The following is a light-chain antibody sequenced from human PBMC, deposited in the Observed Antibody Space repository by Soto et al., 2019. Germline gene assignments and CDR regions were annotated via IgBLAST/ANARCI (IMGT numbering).Light chain of an antibody. CDR2: AAS. CDR1: QGISSY. V-gene: IGKV1-9*01. J-gene: IGKJ3*01. Sequence: DIQLTQSPSFLSASVGERVTITCRASQGISSYLAWYQQKPGKAPKLLIYAASTLQSGVPSRFSGSGSGTEFTPTISSLQPEDFATYYCQQLNSYPPPTFGPGTKVDIK. CDR3: QQLNSYPPPT.